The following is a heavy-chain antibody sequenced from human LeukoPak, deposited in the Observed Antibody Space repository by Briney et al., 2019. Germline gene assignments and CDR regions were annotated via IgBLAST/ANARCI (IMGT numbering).Heavy chain of an antibody. J-gene: IGHJ4*02. Sequence: SETLSLTCTVSGGSISSSSYYWGWIRQPPGKGLEWIGSIYYSGSTYYNPSLKSRVTISVDTSKSQYSLKLSSVTAADTAVYYCASWVVWGSYRQEYFDYWGQGTLVTVSS. V-gene: IGHV4-39*01. CDR2: IYYSGST. D-gene: IGHD3-16*02. CDR1: GGSISSSSYY. CDR3: ASWVVWGSYRQEYFDY.